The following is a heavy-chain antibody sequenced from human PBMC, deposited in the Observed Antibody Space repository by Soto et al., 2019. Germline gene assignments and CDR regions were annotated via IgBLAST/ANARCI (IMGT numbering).Heavy chain of an antibody. J-gene: IGHJ4*02. V-gene: IGHV1-3*01. D-gene: IGHD6-13*01. CDR1: GYTFTSYA. CDR3: ATGTGLSWYGY. Sequence: QVQLVQSGAEVKKPGASVKVSCKASGYTFTSYAMHWVRQAPGQRLEWMGWINAGNGNTKYSQKFQGRVTITRATTGSTGYMELSSLRSEDTAVYYCATGTGLSWYGYWGQGTLVTVSS. CDR2: INAGNGNT.